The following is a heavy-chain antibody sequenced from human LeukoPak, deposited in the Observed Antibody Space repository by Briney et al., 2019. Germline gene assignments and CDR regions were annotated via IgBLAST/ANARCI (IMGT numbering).Heavy chain of an antibody. V-gene: IGHV1-46*01. D-gene: IGHD2-2*01. CDR1: GYTFTGYY. CDR2: INPSGGST. CDR3: ARELPGQYDMDV. Sequence: ASVKVSCKASGYTFTGYYMHWVRQAPGQGLEWMGIINPSGGSTSYAQKFQGRVTMTRDTSTSTVYMELSSLRSEDTAVYYCARELPGQYDMDVWGQGTTVTVSS. J-gene: IGHJ6*02.